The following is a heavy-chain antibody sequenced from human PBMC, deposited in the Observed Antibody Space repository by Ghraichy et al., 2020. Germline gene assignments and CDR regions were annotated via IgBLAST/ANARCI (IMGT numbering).Heavy chain of an antibody. D-gene: IGHD2-2*01. V-gene: IGHV3-7*01. CDR1: GFTFSTYF. J-gene: IGHJ4*02. CDR3: ATATRGRTPNSW. Sequence: GESLNISCAASGFTFSTYFMTWVRQAPGKGLEWVANINADGSHMYSVDSVRGRFTISRDNAENSLYLQMNSLRAEDTAVYYCATATRGRTPNSWWGQGTLVTVSS. CDR2: INADGSHM.